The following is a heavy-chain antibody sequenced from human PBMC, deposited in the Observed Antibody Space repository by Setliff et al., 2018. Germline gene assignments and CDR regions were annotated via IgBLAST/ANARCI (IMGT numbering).Heavy chain of an antibody. D-gene: IGHD6-19*01. CDR3: AREQWLDPPGYYNMHV. Sequence: PSETLSLTCAVYGGSFSGYYWSWIRQPPGKRLEWIGEIIHSGSTNYNPSLKSRVTMSIDTSKNQFSLKLNSATAADMAVYYCAREQWLDPPGYYNMHVWAKGTTVTVSS. CDR2: IIHSGST. V-gene: IGHV4-34*12. CDR1: GGSFSGYY. J-gene: IGHJ6*03.